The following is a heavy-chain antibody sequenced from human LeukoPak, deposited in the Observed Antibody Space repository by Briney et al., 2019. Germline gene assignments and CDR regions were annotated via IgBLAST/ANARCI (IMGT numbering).Heavy chain of an antibody. Sequence: ASVKVSCKVSGYTLTELSMHWVRQAPGKGLEWMGGFDPEDGETIYAQKFQGRVTMTEDTSTDTACMELSSLRSEDTAVYYCAIIADGYKDSNWFDPWGQGTLVTVSS. D-gene: IGHD5-24*01. J-gene: IGHJ5*02. V-gene: IGHV1-24*01. CDR2: FDPEDGET. CDR1: GYTLTELS. CDR3: AIIADGYKDSNWFDP.